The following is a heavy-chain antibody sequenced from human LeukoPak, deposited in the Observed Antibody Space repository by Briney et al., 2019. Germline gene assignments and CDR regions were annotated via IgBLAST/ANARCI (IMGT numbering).Heavy chain of an antibody. D-gene: IGHD5-18*01. V-gene: IGHV4-61*02. CDR3: ARGSRGYSYGYYFDY. CDR2: FHTSGST. CDR1: GGSISSGNKY. J-gene: IGHJ4*02. Sequence: SETLSLTCTVSGGSISSGNKYWSWIRQPAGKGLEWIGRFHTSGSTNYNPSLKSRVTISVDTSKNQFSLKLSSVTAADTAVYYCARGSRGYSYGYYFDYWGQGTLVTVSS.